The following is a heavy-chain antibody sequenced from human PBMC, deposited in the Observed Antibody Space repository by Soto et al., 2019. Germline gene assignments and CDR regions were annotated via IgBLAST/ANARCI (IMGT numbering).Heavy chain of an antibody. D-gene: IGHD3-3*01. Sequence: SETLSLTCTVSGGSLSSYYWSWIRQPPGKGLEWIGYIYYSGSTNYNPSLKSRVTISVDTSKNQFSLKLSSVTAADTAVYYCARDGEDFYYYMDVWGKGTTVTVSS. J-gene: IGHJ6*03. CDR1: GGSLSSYY. CDR3: ARDGEDFYYYMDV. CDR2: IYYSGST. V-gene: IGHV4-59*01.